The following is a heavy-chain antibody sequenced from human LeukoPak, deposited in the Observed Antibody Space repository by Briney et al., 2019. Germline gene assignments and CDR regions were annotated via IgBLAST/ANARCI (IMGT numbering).Heavy chain of an antibody. CDR1: GGSISRGSYY. CDR3: ARRSGIVVGSAYFDY. D-gene: IGHD2-15*01. Sequence: SQTLSLTCIVSGGSISRGSYYWNWIRQPAGKGLEWMGRVYNSGSTNYNPSLKSRVTISTDMSKNQFSLKLSSVTAADTAVYYCARRSGIVVGSAYFDYWGQGTLVTVSS. CDR2: VYNSGST. V-gene: IGHV4-61*02. J-gene: IGHJ4*02.